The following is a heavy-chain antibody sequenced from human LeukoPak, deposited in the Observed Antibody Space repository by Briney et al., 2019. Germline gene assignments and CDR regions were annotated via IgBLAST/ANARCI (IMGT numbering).Heavy chain of an antibody. Sequence: GGSLRLSCAASGFTFSSYGMHWVRQAPGKGLEWVAVIWYDGSSKYYADSVKGRFTISRDNSKNTLYLQMNSLRAEDTAVYYCARGREQWLATYYFDYWGQGTLVTVSS. CDR1: GFTFSSYG. V-gene: IGHV3-33*01. CDR3: ARGREQWLATYYFDY. J-gene: IGHJ4*02. CDR2: IWYDGSSK. D-gene: IGHD6-19*01.